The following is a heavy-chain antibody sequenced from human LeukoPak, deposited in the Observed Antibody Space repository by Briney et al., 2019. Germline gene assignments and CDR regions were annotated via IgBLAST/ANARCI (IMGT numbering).Heavy chain of an antibody. CDR2: INPNSGGT. D-gene: IGHD3-9*01. CDR1: GYTFTGYY. V-gene: IGHV1-2*02. CDR3: AVVGGYYDILTGYHYFDY. Sequence: ASVKVSCKASGYTFTGYYMHWVRQAPGQGLEWMGWINPNSGGTNYAQKFQGRVTMTRDTSISTAYMELSSLRSEDTAVYYCAVVGGYYDILTGYHYFDYWDQGTLVTVSS. J-gene: IGHJ4*02.